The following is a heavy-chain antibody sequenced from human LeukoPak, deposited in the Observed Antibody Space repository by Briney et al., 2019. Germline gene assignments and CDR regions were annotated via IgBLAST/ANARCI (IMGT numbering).Heavy chain of an antibody. V-gene: IGHV3-53*05. CDR3: VRGYSFGPYGMDV. J-gene: IGHJ6*02. D-gene: IGHD2-15*01. CDR1: GFIVSSNY. Sequence: GGSLRLSCAASGFIVSSNYISWVRQAPGKGLEWVSVIYSGGSTYYADSVKGRFTISRDNSKNTLYLQMSSLRAEDTAVYFCVRGYSFGPYGMDVWGQGPTVTVSS. CDR2: IYSGGST.